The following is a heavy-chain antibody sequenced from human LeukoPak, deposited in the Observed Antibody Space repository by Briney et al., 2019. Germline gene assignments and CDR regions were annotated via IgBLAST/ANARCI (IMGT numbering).Heavy chain of an antibody. CDR2: INPNSGGT. J-gene: IGHJ4*02. D-gene: IGHD3-22*01. CDR1: GYTFTGYY. V-gene: IGHV1-2*02. CDR3: ARDFGDSSGYYYDY. Sequence: GASVKVSCKASGYTFTGYYMHWVRQAPGQGLEWMGWINPNSGGTNYAQKFQGRVTMTRDTSISTAYMELSRLRSDDTAVYYCARDFGDSSGYYYDYWGQGTLVTVSS.